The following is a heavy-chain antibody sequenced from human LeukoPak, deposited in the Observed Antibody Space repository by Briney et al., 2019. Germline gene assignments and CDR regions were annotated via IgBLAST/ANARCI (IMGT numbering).Heavy chain of an antibody. CDR2: INHSGST. J-gene: IGHJ5*02. D-gene: IGHD3-10*01. CDR1: GGSFSGYY. CDR3: ARGRRGYGSGSYYKSYNWFDP. Sequence: SETLSLTCAVYGGSFSGYYWSWIRQPPGKGLEWIGEINHSGSTNYNPSLKSRVTISVDTSKNQFSLTLSSVTAADTAVYYCARGRRGYGSGSYYKSYNWFDPWGQGTLVTVSS. V-gene: IGHV4-34*01.